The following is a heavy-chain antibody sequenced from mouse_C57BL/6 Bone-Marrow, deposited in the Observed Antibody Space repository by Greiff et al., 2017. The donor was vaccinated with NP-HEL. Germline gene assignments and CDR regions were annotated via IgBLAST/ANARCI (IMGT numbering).Heavy chain of an antibody. CDR2: ISNGGGST. V-gene: IGHV5-12*01. CDR3: ARLLQAWFAY. J-gene: IGHJ3*01. Sequence: DVKLVESGGGLVQPGGSLKLSCAASGFTFSDYYMYWVRQTPEKRLEWVAYISNGGGSTYYPDTVKGRFTISRDNAKNTLYLQMSRLKSEDTAMYYCARLLQAWFAYWGQGTLVTVSA. D-gene: IGHD2-1*01. CDR1: GFTFSDYY.